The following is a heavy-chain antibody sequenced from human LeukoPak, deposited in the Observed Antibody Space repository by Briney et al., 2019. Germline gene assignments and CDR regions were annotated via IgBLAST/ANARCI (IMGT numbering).Heavy chain of an antibody. CDR2: INPNSGGT. D-gene: IGHD1-26*01. V-gene: IGHV1-2*02. J-gene: IGHJ4*02. CDR1: GYILSSYN. CDR3: ARGDRADSGSYHMAFDY. Sequence: GASVKVSCKASGYILSSYNMHWVRQAPGQGLEWMGWINPNSGGTNYAQKFQGRVTMTRDTSISTAYMELSRLRSDDTAVYYCARGDRADSGSYHMAFDYWGQGTLVTVSS.